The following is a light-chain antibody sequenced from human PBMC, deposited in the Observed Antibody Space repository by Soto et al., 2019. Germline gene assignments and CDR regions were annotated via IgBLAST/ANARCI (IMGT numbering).Light chain of an antibody. Sequence: QSVLTQPPSASGTPGQRVTISCSGSSSNIGSNTVNWYQQLPGTAPKLLIYSINQRPSGVPDRFSGSKSGTSASLAISGLHSEDEAAYYCAAWDDSLNGWVFGGGTQLTVL. CDR1: SSNIGSNT. CDR2: SIN. J-gene: IGLJ3*02. CDR3: AAWDDSLNGWV. V-gene: IGLV1-44*01.